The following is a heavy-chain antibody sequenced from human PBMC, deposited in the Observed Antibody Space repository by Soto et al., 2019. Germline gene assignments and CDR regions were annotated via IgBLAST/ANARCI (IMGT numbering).Heavy chain of an antibody. J-gene: IGHJ4*02. Sequence: QVQLVESGGGVVQPGRSLRLSCAASGFTFSSYGMHWVRQAPGKGLEWVAVIWYDGSNKYYADSVKGRFTIPRDNSKNTLYLQMTSLRAEDTAGYYCAREVGYDFWSAYDFDYWGQGTLVTVSS. CDR1: GFTFSSYG. D-gene: IGHD3-3*01. CDR2: IWYDGSNK. CDR3: AREVGYDFWSAYDFDY. V-gene: IGHV3-33*01.